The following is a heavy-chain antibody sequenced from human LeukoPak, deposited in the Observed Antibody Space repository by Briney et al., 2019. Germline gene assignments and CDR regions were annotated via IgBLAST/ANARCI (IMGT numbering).Heavy chain of an antibody. D-gene: IGHD4-11*01. CDR2: INTDGSST. J-gene: IGHJ4*02. Sequence: GGSLRLSCAASGFTFSSYWMHWVRQVPGKGLVWVSRINTDGSSTGYANSVKGRFTISRDNAKNTLYLQMNSLRAEDTAVYYCARGRTVTSDSWGQGTLVTVSS. CDR3: ARGRTVTSDS. V-gene: IGHV3-74*01. CDR1: GFTFSSYW.